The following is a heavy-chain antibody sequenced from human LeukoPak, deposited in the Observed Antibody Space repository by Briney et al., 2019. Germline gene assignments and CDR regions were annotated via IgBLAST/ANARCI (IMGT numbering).Heavy chain of an antibody. CDR1: GYMFTELS. J-gene: IGHJ4*02. Sequence: ASVKVSCEVSGYMFTELSMHWVRQAPGKGLERMGGFDPEDDEKMYAQKFQGRVTMTEDTSTDTAYMELSSLRSEDTAVYYCAAELSSGYFDYWGQGTLVTVSS. CDR3: AAELSSGYFDY. CDR2: FDPEDDEK. V-gene: IGHV1-24*01. D-gene: IGHD3-22*01.